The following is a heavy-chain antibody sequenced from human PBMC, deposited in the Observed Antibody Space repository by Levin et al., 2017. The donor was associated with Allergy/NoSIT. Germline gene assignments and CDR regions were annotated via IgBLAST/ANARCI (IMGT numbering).Heavy chain of an antibody. CDR2: IDWDDDK. CDR1: GFSLTTRGMC. J-gene: IGHJ5*02. Sequence: SGPTLVKPTQTLTLTCTFSGFSLTTRGMCVSWIRQPPGKALEWLAFIDWDDDKYYNTSLKSRLTISKDTSKNQVVLTMTNMDPVDTATYYCARMSYYDSSGYYVGRGWFDPWGQGTLVTVSS. CDR3: ARMSYYDSSGYYVGRGWFDP. V-gene: IGHV2-70*01. D-gene: IGHD3-22*01.